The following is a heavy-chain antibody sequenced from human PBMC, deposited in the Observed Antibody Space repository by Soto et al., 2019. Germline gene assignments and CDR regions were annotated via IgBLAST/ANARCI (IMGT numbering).Heavy chain of an antibody. J-gene: IGHJ6*03. Sequence: GGSLRLSCAASGFTFSHYWMTWVRQAPGKGLEWVANIKQDGSEKYFVDSVKGRFTISRDNAKNSLYLQMNSLRAEDTAVYYCARGTIVVVPGAINYYYYYMDVWGKGTTVTVSS. V-gene: IGHV3-7*01. CDR3: ARGTIVVVPGAINYYYYYMDV. D-gene: IGHD2-2*01. CDR2: IKQDGSEK. CDR1: GFTFSHYW.